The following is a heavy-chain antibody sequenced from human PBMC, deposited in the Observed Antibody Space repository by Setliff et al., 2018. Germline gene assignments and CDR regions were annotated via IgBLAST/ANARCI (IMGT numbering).Heavy chain of an antibody. CDR3: ACSGSYYKTIDY. D-gene: IGHD3-10*02. CDR2: IIHSGST. CDR1: GGSFSGYY. V-gene: IGHV4-34*12. Sequence: PSETLSLTCAVYGGSFSGYYWSWIRQPPGKRLEWIGEIIHSGSTNYNPSLKSRVTISVDTSKNQFSLKLSSVTAADTAVYYCACSGSYYKTIDYWGQGTLVTVSS. J-gene: IGHJ4*02.